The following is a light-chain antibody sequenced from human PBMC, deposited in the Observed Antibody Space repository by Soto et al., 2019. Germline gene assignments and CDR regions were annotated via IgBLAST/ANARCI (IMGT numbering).Light chain of an antibody. Sequence: VMTQSPDSLAVSLGERATINCKSSQSVLYSSNNKNYLAWYQQKPGQPPKLLIYWASTRESGLPDRFSGRGSGTDFTLTISSLPADDVAVYFCQQYSVTPLTFGPGTKVDIK. CDR3: QQYSVTPLT. CDR2: WAS. V-gene: IGKV4-1*01. CDR1: QSVLYSSNNKNY. J-gene: IGKJ3*01.